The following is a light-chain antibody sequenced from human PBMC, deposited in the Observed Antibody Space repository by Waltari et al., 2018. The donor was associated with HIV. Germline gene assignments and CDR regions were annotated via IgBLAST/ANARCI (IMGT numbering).Light chain of an antibody. CDR1: ESIGKY. V-gene: IGKV1-39*01. CDR3: QQSYRIPRS. Sequence: DIRMTQSPSADSASVGDRVTITCRARESIGKYLNWYQQKPGKAPKLLIHAASTLEGGVPARFSGSGSGTDFSLTISGLQREDIATDYCQQSYRIPRSFGQGTKLEIK. CDR2: AAS. J-gene: IGKJ2*04.